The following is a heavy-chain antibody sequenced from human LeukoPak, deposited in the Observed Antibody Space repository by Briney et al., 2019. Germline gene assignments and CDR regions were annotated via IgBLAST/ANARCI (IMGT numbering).Heavy chain of an antibody. CDR3: ARVSRGGYNSRTFDY. CDR1: GFTFSSYS. V-gene: IGHV3-48*01. Sequence: GGSLRLSCAASGFTFSSYSMNWVRQAPGKGLEWVSYISSSSSTIYYADSVKGRFTISRDNAKNSLYLQMNSLRAEDTAVYYCARVSRGGYNSRTFDYWGQGTLVTVSS. J-gene: IGHJ4*02. CDR2: ISSSSSTI. D-gene: IGHD5-24*01.